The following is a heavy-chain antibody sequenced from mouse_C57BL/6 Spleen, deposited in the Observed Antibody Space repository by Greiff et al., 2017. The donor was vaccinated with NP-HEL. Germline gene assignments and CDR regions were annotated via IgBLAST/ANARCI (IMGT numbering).Heavy chain of an antibody. CDR3: VRTKTGYFDY. V-gene: IGHV10-1*01. J-gene: IGHJ2*01. CDR2: IRSKSNNYAT. D-gene: IGHD4-1*01. Sequence: EVQRVESGGGLVQPKGSLKLSCAASGFSFNTYAMNWVRQAPGKGLEWVARIRSKSNNYATYYADSVKDRFTISRDDSESMLYLQMNNLKTEDTAMYYCVRTKTGYFDYWGQGTTLTVSS. CDR1: GFSFNTYA.